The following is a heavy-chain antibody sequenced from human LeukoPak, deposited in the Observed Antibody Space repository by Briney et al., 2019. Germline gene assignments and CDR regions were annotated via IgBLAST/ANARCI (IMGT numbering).Heavy chain of an antibody. CDR1: GFTFSSYG. J-gene: IGHJ4*02. D-gene: IGHD1-26*01. V-gene: IGHV3-21*01. Sequence: GGSLRLSCAASGFTFSSYGMHWVRQAPGKGLEWVSSISSSGTYIYYRDSVKGRFTISRDNAENSLYLEMNSLRVEDTAIYYCVRDRGSYRPIDYWGQGTLVTVSS. CDR3: VRDRGSYRPIDY. CDR2: ISSSGTYI.